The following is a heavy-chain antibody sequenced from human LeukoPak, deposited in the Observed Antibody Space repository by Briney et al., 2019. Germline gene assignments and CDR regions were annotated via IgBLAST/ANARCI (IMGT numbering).Heavy chain of an antibody. CDR3: ARARITMVRGVIISDAFDI. CDR1: GGTFSSYA. Sequence: ASVKVSCKASGGTFSSYAISWVRQAPGQGLEWMGWISAYNGNTNYAQKLQGRVTMTTDTSTSTAYMELSRLRSDDTAVYYCARARITMVRGVIISDAFDIWGQGTMVTVSS. CDR2: ISAYNGNT. D-gene: IGHD3-10*01. J-gene: IGHJ3*02. V-gene: IGHV1-18*01.